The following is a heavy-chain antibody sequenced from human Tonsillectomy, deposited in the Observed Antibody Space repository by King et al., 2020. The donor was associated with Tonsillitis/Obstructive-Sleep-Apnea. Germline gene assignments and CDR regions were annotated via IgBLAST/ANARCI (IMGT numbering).Heavy chain of an antibody. Sequence: VQLVESGGGLVKPGGSLRLSCAASGFTFSSYSMNWVRQAPGKGLEWVSSISSSSSYIYYADSVKGRGTISRDNAKNSLYLQMNSLRAEDTAVYYCARGPSSDYYYWGQGTLVTVSS. D-gene: IGHD2/OR15-2a*01. V-gene: IGHV3-21*01. J-gene: IGHJ4*02. CDR2: ISSSSSYI. CDR3: ARGPSSDYYY. CDR1: GFTFSSYS.